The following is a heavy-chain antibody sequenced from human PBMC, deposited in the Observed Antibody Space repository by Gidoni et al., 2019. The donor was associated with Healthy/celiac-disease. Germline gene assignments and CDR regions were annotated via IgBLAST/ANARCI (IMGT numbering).Heavy chain of an antibody. CDR1: GFTFSSYA. D-gene: IGHD3-10*01. J-gene: IGHJ4*02. CDR2: ISGSGGST. Sequence: EVQLLESGGGLVQPGGSLRLSCAASGFTFSSYAMSWVRQAPGKGLEWVSAISGSGGSTYYADSVKGRFTISRDNSKNTLYLQMNSLRAEDTAVYYCASNRGYYGSGSYYKGTFDYWGQGTLVTVSS. V-gene: IGHV3-23*01. CDR3: ASNRGYYGSGSYYKGTFDY.